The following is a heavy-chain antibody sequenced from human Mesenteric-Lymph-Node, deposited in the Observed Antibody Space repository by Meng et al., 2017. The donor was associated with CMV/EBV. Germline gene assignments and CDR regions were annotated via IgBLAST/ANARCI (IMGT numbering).Heavy chain of an antibody. D-gene: IGHD3-10*01. CDR2: IWYDGSNK. V-gene: IGHV3-30*02. J-gene: IGHJ5*02. Sequence: GESLKISCAASGFTFSNHGMHWVRQAPGKGLDWVAFIWYDGSNKYYADSVKARFTISRDNSKNTLYLQMNSLRAEDTAVYYCARDPGSNKVAWGQGTLVTVSS. CDR1: GFTFSNHG. CDR3: ARDPGSNKVA.